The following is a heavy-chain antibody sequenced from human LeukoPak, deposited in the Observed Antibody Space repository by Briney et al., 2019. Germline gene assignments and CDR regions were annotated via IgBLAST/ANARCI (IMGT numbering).Heavy chain of an antibody. J-gene: IGHJ6*02. CDR1: GYTFTGYY. CDR3: ARDHCSANSCYEDYYNGVDV. Sequence: GASVKVSCKASGYTFTGYYLQWVRHAPGQGLEWMGWINPNSGGTEYAQTFQGRVTMTRDTSISTAYMELSRLRSDDTAVYYCARDHCSANSCYEDYYNGVDVWGQGTTVTVSS. V-gene: IGHV1-2*02. CDR2: INPNSGGT. D-gene: IGHD2-2*01.